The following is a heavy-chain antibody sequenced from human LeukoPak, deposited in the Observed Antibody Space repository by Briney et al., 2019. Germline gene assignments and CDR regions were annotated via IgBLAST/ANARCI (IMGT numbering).Heavy chain of an antibody. CDR3: ARGLVRGRFDRDV. D-gene: IGHD3-10*01. CDR1: GYTFTGHD. Sequence: PGASVKVSCKASGYTFTGHDIDWVRQAPGQGLEWMGWMNPNSGNTGYAQKFQGRVTMTRDTSISTVYMELSSLTSEDTAVYYCARGLVRGRFDRDVWGQGTTVTVSS. V-gene: IGHV1-8*02. J-gene: IGHJ6*02. CDR2: MNPNSGNT.